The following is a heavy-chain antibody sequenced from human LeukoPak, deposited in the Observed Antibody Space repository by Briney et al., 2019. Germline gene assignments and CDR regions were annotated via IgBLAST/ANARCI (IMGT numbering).Heavy chain of an antibody. J-gene: IGHJ3*02. CDR3: ARERDYIVDDAFDI. Sequence: ASVKVSCKASGGTFSSYAIRWVRQAAGQGLEWMGGIIPIFGTANYEQKFQGRVTITADKSTSTAYMELSSLRSEDTAVYYCARERDYIVDDAFDIWGQGTMVTVSS. CDR2: IIPIFGTA. D-gene: IGHD5-12*01. V-gene: IGHV1-69*06. CDR1: GGTFSSYA.